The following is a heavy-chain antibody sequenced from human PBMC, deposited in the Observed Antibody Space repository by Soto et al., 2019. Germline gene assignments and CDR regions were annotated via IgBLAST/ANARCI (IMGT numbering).Heavy chain of an antibody. V-gene: IGHV1-18*01. CDR2: ISAYNGNT. D-gene: IGHD2-2*02. Sequence: ASVKVSCKASGYTFTSYGISWVRQDPGQGLEWMGWISAYNGNTNYAQKLQGRVTMTTDTSTSTAYMELRSLRSDDTAVYYCARDLGYCSSTSCYIYYYYYGMDVWGQGTTVTVSS. J-gene: IGHJ6*02. CDR3: ARDLGYCSSTSCYIYYYYYGMDV. CDR1: GYTFTSYG.